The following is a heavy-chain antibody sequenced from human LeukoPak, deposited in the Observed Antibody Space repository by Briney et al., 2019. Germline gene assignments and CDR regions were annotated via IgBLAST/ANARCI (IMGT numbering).Heavy chain of an antibody. CDR2: IIPIFGTA. V-gene: IGHV1-69*01. CDR1: GGTFSSYA. CDR3: AREMVYDSSGPFDY. J-gene: IGHJ4*02. Sequence: ASVKVSCKASGGTFSSYAISWVRQAPGQGLEWMGGIIPIFGTANYAQKFQGRVTITADESTSTAYMELSSLRSEDTAVYYCAREMVYDSSGPFDYWGQGTLVTVSS. D-gene: IGHD3-22*01.